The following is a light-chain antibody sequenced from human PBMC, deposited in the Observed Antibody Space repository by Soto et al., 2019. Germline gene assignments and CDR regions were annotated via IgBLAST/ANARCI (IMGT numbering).Light chain of an antibody. Sequence: QSALTQPASVSGSPGQSITISCTGTRSDVGRYNYVSWYQQHPGKAPIIVIYDVTDRPSGVSDRFTGSKSGNTASLTISGLQAEDEADYYCGSYTSSNTLIFGGGTQLTVL. CDR1: RSDVGRYNY. CDR3: GSYTSSNTLI. J-gene: IGLJ2*01. CDR2: DVT. V-gene: IGLV2-14*03.